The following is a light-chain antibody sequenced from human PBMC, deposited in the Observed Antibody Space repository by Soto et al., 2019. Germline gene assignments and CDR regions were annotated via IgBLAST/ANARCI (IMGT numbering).Light chain of an antibody. CDR2: EGS. J-gene: IGLJ1*01. CDR3: CSYAGSSTFEV. CDR1: SSDVGSYNL. Sequence: QSALTQPASVSGSPGQSITISCTGTSSDVGSYNLVSWYQQHPGKAPKLMIYEGSKRPSGVSNRFSGSKSGNTASLTISGLQAEDEADYYCCSYAGSSTFEVFGTRTKLTVL. V-gene: IGLV2-23*03.